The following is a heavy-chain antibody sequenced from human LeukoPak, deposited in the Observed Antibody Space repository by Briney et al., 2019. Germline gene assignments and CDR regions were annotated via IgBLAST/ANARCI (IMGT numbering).Heavy chain of an antibody. CDR2: NYYSGTT. J-gene: IGHJ5*02. CDR3: AREVDSRFDT. Sequence: SETLSLTCTVSSGFITTYYWTWIRQSPGEGLEWIGYNYYSGTTKYNPSLKSRATISVDTSKNQFSLNLRSLTPADTAVYYCAREVDSRFDTWGQGVLVSVSS. V-gene: IGHV4-59*01. D-gene: IGHD3-22*01. CDR1: SGFITTYY.